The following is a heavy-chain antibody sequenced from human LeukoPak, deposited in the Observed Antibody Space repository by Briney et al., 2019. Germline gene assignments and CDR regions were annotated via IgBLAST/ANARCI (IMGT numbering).Heavy chain of an antibody. CDR2: ISSSGSTI. CDR3: ARGMQIVVVPAAANYYYYGMDV. D-gene: IGHD2-2*01. J-gene: IGHJ6*02. Sequence: GGSLRLSCAASGFTFSSYAMSWVRQAPGKGLEWVSYISSSGSTIYYADSVKGRFTISRDNAKNSLYLQMNSLRAEDTAVYYCARGMQIVVVPAAANYYYYGMDVWGQGTTVTVSS. V-gene: IGHV3-48*04. CDR1: GFTFSSYA.